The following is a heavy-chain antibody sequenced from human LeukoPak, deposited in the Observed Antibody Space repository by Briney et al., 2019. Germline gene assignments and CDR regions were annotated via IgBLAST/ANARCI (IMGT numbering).Heavy chain of an antibody. V-gene: IGHV1-24*01. CDR2: FDPEDGET. CDR3: AREYCSGGSCYTDV. J-gene: IGHJ6*03. Sequence: ASVKVSCKVSGYTLTELSMHWVRQAPGKGLEWMGGFDPEDGETIYAQKFQGRDTMTEDTSTDTAYMELSSLRSEGTAVYYCAREYCSGGSCYTDVWGKGTTVTVSS. D-gene: IGHD2-15*01. CDR1: GYTLTELS.